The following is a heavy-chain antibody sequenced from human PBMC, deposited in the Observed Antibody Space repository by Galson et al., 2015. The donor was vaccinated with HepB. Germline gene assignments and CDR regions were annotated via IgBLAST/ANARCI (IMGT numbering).Heavy chain of an antibody. Sequence: SLRLSCAASGFTFSDYSMSWIRQAPGRGLEWVAYISGSGDNIYYADSLRGRFTISRDDAKNSLYLQMNSLSAEDTAVYYCARDRGRDGYPRGYDYWGQGTLVTVSS. J-gene: IGHJ4*02. CDR3: ARDRGRDGYPRGYDY. CDR2: ISGSGDNI. D-gene: IGHD5-24*01. V-gene: IGHV3-11*01. CDR1: GFTFSDYS.